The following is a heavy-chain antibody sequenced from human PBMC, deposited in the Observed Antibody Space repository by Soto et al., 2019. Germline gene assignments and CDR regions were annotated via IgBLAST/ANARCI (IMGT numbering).Heavy chain of an antibody. V-gene: IGHV4-34*01. CDR1: GGSFSGYY. J-gene: IGHJ4*02. Sequence: QVQLQQWGAGLLKPSETLSLTCAVYGGSFSGYYWSWIRQPPGKGLEWIGEINHSGSTNYNPSLKSRVTISVDTSKNQFSLKLSSVTAADTAVYYCARANFLEWFDRGIDYWGQGTLVTVSS. CDR2: INHSGST. D-gene: IGHD3-3*01. CDR3: ARANFLEWFDRGIDY.